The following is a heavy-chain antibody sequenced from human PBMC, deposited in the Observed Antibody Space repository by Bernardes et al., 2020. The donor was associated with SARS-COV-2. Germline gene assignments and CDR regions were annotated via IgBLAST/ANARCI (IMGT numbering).Heavy chain of an antibody. CDR2: ISYDGSNK. CDR3: ARGILEWELLVCGY. CDR1: GFTFSSYA. J-gene: IGHJ4*02. D-gene: IGHD1-26*01. Sequence: GGSLRLSCAASGFTFSSYAMHWVRQSPGKGLEWVAVISYDGSNKYYADSVKGRFTISRDNSKNTLYLQMNSLRAEDTAVYYCARGILEWELLVCGYWGQGTLVTVSS. V-gene: IGHV3-30-3*01.